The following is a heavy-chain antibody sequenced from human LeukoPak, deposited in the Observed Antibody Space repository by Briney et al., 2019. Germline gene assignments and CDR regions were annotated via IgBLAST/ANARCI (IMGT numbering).Heavy chain of an antibody. J-gene: IGHJ4*02. CDR1: GGSISSYY. CDR2: IYYSGST. V-gene: IGHV4-59*01. CDR3: ARDVSGYGDFDY. D-gene: IGHD6-13*01. Sequence: SETLSLTCTVSGGSISSYYWNWIRQPPGKGLEWIGYIYYSGSTNYNPSLKSRVTISVDTSKNQFSLKLSSVTAADTAVYYCARDVSGYGDFDYWGQGTLVTVSS.